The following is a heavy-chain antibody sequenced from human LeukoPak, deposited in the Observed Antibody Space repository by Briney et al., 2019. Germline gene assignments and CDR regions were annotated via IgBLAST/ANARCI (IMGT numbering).Heavy chain of an antibody. V-gene: IGHV3-33*01. CDR2: IWYDGSNK. CDR1: GFTFSSYG. CDR3: ARGDYYDSSGPFDY. Sequence: GGSLRFSCAASGFTFSSYGMHGVRQAPGKGLEWVAVIWYDGSNKYYADSVKGRFTISRDNSKNTLYLQMNCLRAEDTAVYYCARGDYYDSSGPFDYWGQGTLVTVSS. D-gene: IGHD3-22*01. J-gene: IGHJ4*02.